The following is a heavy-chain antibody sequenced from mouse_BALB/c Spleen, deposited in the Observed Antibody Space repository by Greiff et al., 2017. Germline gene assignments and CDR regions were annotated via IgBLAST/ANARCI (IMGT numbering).Heavy chain of an antibody. D-gene: IGHD2-2*01. CDR2: IDPFNGGT. J-gene: IGHJ3*01. Sequence: EVQGVESGPELVKPGASVKISCKTSGYSFTSYYMHWVKQSHGKSLEWIGYIDPFNGGTSYNQKFKGKATLTVDKSSSTAYMHLSSLTSEDSAVYYCASDGYDGMFAYWGQGTLVTVSA. CDR3: ASDGYDGMFAY. CDR1: GYSFTSYY. V-gene: IGHV1S135*01.